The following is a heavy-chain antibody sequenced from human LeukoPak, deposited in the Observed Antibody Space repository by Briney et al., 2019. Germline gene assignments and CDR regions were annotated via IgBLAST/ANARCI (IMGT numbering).Heavy chain of an antibody. CDR1: GYSFTSYW. CDR3: AREGARYCRGGSCYRVDP. D-gene: IGHD2-15*01. V-gene: IGHV5-51*01. Sequence: GESLKISCKGSGYSFTSYWIGWVRQMPGKGLEWMGIIYPGDSDTRYSPSFQGQVTISADKSISTAYLQWSSLKASDTAMYYCAREGARYCRGGSCYRVDPWGQGTLVTVSS. J-gene: IGHJ5*02. CDR2: IYPGDSDT.